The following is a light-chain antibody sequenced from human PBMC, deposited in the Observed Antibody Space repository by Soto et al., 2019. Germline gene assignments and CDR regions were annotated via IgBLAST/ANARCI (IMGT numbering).Light chain of an antibody. CDR2: DAS. J-gene: IGKJ2*01. V-gene: IGKV3-15*01. Sequence: EVVRRQSQAHLSASPGDRANLSGRSSQNIRSSLAWYQQRPGQAPRLLIYDASTRATGIPPRFSGVGSGTEFTVTIRSLQSEDLAIYYGQQYDIWPTYTCGQVTKVEIK. CDR1: QNIRSS. CDR3: QQYDIWPTYT.